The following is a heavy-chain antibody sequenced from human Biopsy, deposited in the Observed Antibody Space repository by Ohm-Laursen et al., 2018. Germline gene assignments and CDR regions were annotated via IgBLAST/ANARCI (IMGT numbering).Heavy chain of an antibody. CDR3: ARGSNEYGGLYFPH. V-gene: IGHV4-59*11. Sequence: GTLSLTWAVSGGSFTGHYWTWIRQPPGKGLEWIGHISHTGYTSYKSSLKSRVTISLDTSRKHFSLRLTSLAAADTAVYYCARGSNEYGGLYFPHWGQGTLVTVSS. D-gene: IGHD4-23*01. CDR2: ISHTGYT. CDR1: GGSFTGHY. J-gene: IGHJ1*01.